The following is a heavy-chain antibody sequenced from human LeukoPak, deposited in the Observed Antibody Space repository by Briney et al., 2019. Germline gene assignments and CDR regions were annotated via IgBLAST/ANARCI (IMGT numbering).Heavy chain of an antibody. J-gene: IGHJ4*02. CDR1: GFTFSSYD. Sequence: GGSLRLSCAASGFTFSSYDMHWVRQATGKGLEWVSAIGTAGDTYYPGSVKGRFTISRENAKNSLYLQMNSLRAEDTAVYYCAKGDGYNDLPEQWGQGTLVTVSS. CDR2: IGTAGDT. V-gene: IGHV3-13*01. D-gene: IGHD5-24*01. CDR3: AKGDGYNDLPEQ.